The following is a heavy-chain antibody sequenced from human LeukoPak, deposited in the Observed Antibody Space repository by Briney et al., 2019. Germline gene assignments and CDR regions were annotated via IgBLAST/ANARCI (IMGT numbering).Heavy chain of an antibody. D-gene: IGHD3-3*01. CDR2: IYTSAST. CDR3: ARGPLDFWSGYSNTAEYFQH. Sequence: PSETLSLTCTVSGGSISSYYWSWIRQPAGKGLEWIGRIYTSASTNYNPSLKSRVTMSVDTSKNQFSLKLSSVTAADTAVYYCARGPLDFWSGYSNTAEYFQHWGQGTLVTVSS. V-gene: IGHV4-4*07. J-gene: IGHJ1*01. CDR1: GGSISSYY.